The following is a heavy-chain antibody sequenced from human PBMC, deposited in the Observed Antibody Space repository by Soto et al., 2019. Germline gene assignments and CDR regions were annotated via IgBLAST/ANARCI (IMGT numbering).Heavy chain of an antibody. Sequence: GESLKISCKGSGYSFTSYWIAWVRQMPGKGLEWMGIIFPGDSSSRYSPSFQGQVTISADKSISTAYLQWSSLKASDTAMYYCTRLATYYDILSGYYFDYWGQGTLVTVSS. V-gene: IGHV5-51*01. CDR1: GYSFTSYW. CDR2: IFPGDSSS. J-gene: IGHJ4*02. CDR3: TRLATYYDILSGYYFDY. D-gene: IGHD3-9*01.